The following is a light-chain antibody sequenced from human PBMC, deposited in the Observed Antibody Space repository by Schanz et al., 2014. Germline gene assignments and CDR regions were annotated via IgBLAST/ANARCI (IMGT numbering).Light chain of an antibody. J-gene: IGKJ4*01. Sequence: IVLTQSPDSLAVSLGERATINCKSSQSVLYSSNNKNYLAWYQQKPGQPPKLLIYWASTRESGVPDRFSGSGSGTDFTLTISSLQAEDVAVYYCQQYFSDPVTFGGGTKVEIK. V-gene: IGKV4-1*01. CDR1: QSVLYSSNNKNY. CDR2: WAS. CDR3: QQYFSDPVT.